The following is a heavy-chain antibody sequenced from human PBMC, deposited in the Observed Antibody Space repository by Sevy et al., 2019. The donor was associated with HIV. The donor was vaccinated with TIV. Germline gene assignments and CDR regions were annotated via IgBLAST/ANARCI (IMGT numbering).Heavy chain of an antibody. CDR2: SNSDGSST. J-gene: IGHJ4*02. CDR3: ARGKKSKGGWYYDY. Sequence: GGSLRLSCAASGFTFSSYWMHWVRQAPGKGLVWVSHSNSDGSSTSYADSVKGRFTISRDNAKNTLYLQMNSLRAEDTAVYYCARGKKSKGGWYYDYWGQGTLVTVSS. CDR1: GFTFSSYW. V-gene: IGHV3-74*01. D-gene: IGHD6-19*01.